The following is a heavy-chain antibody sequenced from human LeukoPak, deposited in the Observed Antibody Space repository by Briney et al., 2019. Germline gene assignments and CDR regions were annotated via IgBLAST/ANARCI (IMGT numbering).Heavy chain of an antibody. CDR2: ISYDGSNK. CDR1: GFTFSSYG. V-gene: IGHV3-30*03. Sequence: GGSLRLSCAASGFTFSSYGMHWVRQAPGKGLEWVAVISYDGSNKYYADSVKGRFTISRDNAKNSLYLQMNSLRAEDTAVYFCARKYCSGGSCVFDYWGQGTLVTVSS. J-gene: IGHJ4*02. CDR3: ARKYCSGGSCVFDY. D-gene: IGHD2-15*01.